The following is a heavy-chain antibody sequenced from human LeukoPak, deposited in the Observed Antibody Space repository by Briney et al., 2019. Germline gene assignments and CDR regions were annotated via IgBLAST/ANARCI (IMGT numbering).Heavy chain of an antibody. Sequence: PGGSLRLSCAASGFTFSSYGMHWVRQAPGKGLEWVAFIRYDGSNKYYADSVKGRFTISRDNSKNTLYLQMNSLRAEHTAVYYCANDYGDSLTAFDYWGQGTLVTVSS. V-gene: IGHV3-30*02. CDR2: IRYDGSNK. J-gene: IGHJ4*02. CDR3: ANDYGDSLTAFDY. CDR1: GFTFSSYG. D-gene: IGHD4-17*01.